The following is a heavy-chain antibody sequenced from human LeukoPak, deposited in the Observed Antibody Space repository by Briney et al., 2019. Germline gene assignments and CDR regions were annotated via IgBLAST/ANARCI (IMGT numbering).Heavy chain of an antibody. CDR3: AKWGEKIGGFDY. D-gene: IGHD3-10*01. V-gene: IGHV3-23*01. J-gene: IGHJ4*02. CDR1: GFSFRNYA. CDR2: VNGNGDST. Sequence: GGSLRLFCAASGFSFRNYAMSWVRQAPGKGLEGVSGVNGNGDSTYYADSVKGRFTISRDNSKNTLYLQMNSLRAEDTADYYCAKWGEKIGGFDYWGQRTLVTVSS.